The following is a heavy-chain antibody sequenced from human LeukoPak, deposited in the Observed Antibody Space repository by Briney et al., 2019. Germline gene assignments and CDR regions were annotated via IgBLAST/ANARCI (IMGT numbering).Heavy chain of an antibody. V-gene: IGHV3-30*04. CDR1: GFTFSSYA. CDR2: ISYDGSNK. Sequence: GRSLRLSCAASGFTFSSYAMHWVRQAQGKGLEWVGVISYDGSNKYYADSVKGRFPIYRHNSKNTLYLQMNSLRAEDTAVYYCARTIAAAGFFHDWGQGTLVTVSS. CDR3: ARTIAAAGFFHD. D-gene: IGHD6-13*01. J-gene: IGHJ4*02.